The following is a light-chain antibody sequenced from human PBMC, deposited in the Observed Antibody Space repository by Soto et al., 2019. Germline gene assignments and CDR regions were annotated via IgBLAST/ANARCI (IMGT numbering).Light chain of an antibody. CDR1: QSLSSS. CDR3: QQYKNWPPIT. V-gene: IGKV3-15*01. Sequence: EIVLTQSPATLSLSPGERATLSCRASQSLSSSLAWYQQKPGQAPRLLIYGASTRATGIPARFSGSGSGTEFTLTISSLQSEDFAVYYCQQYKNWPPITFGQGTRLEIK. CDR2: GAS. J-gene: IGKJ5*01.